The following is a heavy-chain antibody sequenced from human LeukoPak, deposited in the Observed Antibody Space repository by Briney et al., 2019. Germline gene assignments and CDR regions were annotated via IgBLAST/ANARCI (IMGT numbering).Heavy chain of an antibody. Sequence: ASVKVSCKASGYTFTSYGLSWVRQAPGQGLEWMGWISGYSGNTNYAQKLQGRVTMTADTSTSTAYMELSSLRSEDTAVYYCARVTHTELSTWFDPWGQGTLVTVSS. V-gene: IGHV1-18*01. D-gene: IGHD5-18*01. J-gene: IGHJ5*02. CDR3: ARVTHTELSTWFDP. CDR1: GYTFTSYG. CDR2: ISGYSGNT.